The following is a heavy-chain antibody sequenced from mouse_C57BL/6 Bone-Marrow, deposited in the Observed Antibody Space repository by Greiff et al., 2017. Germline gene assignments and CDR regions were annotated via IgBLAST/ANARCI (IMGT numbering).Heavy chain of an antibody. CDR1: GFTFSDYG. V-gene: IGHV5-17*01. J-gene: IGHJ4*01. CDR2: ISSGSSTI. D-gene: IGHD2-3*01. CDR3: ARIDLSDYAMDY. Sequence: LLVESGGGLVKPGGSLKLSCAASGFTFSDYGMHWVRQAPEKVLEWVAYISSGSSTIYYADTVKGRFTISRDNAKNTLFLQMTSLRSEDTAMYYCARIDLSDYAMDYWGQGTSVTVSS.